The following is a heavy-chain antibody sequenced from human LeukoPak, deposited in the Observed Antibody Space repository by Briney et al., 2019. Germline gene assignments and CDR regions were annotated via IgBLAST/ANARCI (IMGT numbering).Heavy chain of an antibody. CDR1: GGSVTSGTYH. Sequence: SETLSLTCSVSGGSVTSGTYHWGWIRQPPGKGLEWIGSVYFDGGTHYKPSLQSRVTISVDTSKNQFSLRLSSVTAADTALYYCARDHYYDGRGRFDPWAQGTLVTVSS. D-gene: IGHD3-16*01. V-gene: IGHV4-39*07. CDR3: ARDHYYDGRGRFDP. CDR2: VYFDGGT. J-gene: IGHJ5*02.